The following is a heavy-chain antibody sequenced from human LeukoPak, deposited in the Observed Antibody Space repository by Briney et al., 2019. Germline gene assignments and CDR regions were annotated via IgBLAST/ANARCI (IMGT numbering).Heavy chain of an antibody. J-gene: IGHJ6*02. CDR2: IYYSGST. V-gene: IGHV4-39*07. D-gene: IGHD6-13*01. CDR1: GGSISSSSYY. CDR3: ARDWEAAAGTGVGGLPHYGMDV. Sequence: SETLSLTCTVSGGSISSSSYYWGWIRRPPGKGLEWIGSIYYSGSTYYNPSLKSRVTISVDTSKNQFSLKLSSVTAADTAVYYCARDWEAAAGTGVGGLPHYGMDVWGQGTTVTVSS.